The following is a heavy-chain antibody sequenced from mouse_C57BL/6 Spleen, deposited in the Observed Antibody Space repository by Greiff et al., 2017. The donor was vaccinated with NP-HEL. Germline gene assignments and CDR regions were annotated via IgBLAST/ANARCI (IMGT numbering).Heavy chain of an antibody. V-gene: IGHV1-69*01. CDR1: GYTFTSYW. D-gene: IGHD2-4*01. CDR3: ARRGIYYDYDGYYFDY. J-gene: IGHJ2*01. CDR2: IDPSDSYT. Sequence: QVQLQQPGAELVMPGASVKLSCKASGYTFTSYWMHWVKQRPGQGLEWIGEIDPSDSYTNYNQKFKGKSTLTVDKSSSTAYMQLSSLTSEDSAVYYYARRGIYYDYDGYYFDYWGQGTTLTVSS.